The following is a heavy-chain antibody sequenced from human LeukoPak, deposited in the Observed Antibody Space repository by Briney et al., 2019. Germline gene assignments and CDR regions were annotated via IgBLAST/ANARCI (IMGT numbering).Heavy chain of an antibody. CDR2: IWYDGSNK. J-gene: IGHJ4*02. D-gene: IGHD3-16*01. Sequence: GGSLRLSCAASGFTFSNYGMHWVRQAPGKGLEWVAVIWYDGSNKYYADSVKGRFTTSRDNSKNTLYLQMNSLRAEDTAVYYCARFRGSSLDYWGQGTLVTVSS. V-gene: IGHV3-33*01. CDR1: GFTFSNYG. CDR3: ARFRGSSLDY.